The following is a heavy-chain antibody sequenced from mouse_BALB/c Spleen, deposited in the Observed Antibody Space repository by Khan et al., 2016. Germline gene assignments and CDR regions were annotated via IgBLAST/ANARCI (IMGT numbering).Heavy chain of an antibody. CDR1: GDSITSGY. Sequence: EVQLQESGPSLVKSSQTLSLTCSVTGDSITSGYWNWIRKFPGNKLEYMGYISYSGSTYYNPFVKRRISITRDTSKNSYYLQLNSVTTEGTAPYYCAGYDGYDFDYWGQGTTLTVSA. V-gene: IGHV3-8*02. J-gene: IGHJ2*01. CDR2: ISYSGST. D-gene: IGHD2-3*01. CDR3: AGYDGYDFDY.